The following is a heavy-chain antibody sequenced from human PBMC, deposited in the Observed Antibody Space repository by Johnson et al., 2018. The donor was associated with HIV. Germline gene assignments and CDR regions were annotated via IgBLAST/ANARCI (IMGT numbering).Heavy chain of an antibody. D-gene: IGHD3-10*01. CDR1: GFTFSSYG. CDR3: AKAHGFGEFMIAFDI. V-gene: IGHV3-30*02. Sequence: QVQLVESGGGLVKPGGSLRLSCAASGFTFSSYGMHWVRQAPGKGLEWVAFIRYDGSNKYSADSVKGRFTISRDNSKNTLYLKMNSLRAEDTAVYYCAKAHGFGEFMIAFDIWGQGTMVTVSS. CDR2: IRYDGSNK. J-gene: IGHJ3*02.